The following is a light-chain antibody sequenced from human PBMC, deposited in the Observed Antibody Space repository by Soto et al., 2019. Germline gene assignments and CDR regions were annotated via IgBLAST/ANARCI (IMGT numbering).Light chain of an antibody. Sequence: DIQMTQSPPTLSASVGDRVTITCRASQSVDNWLAWYQQKPGKAPEXLIYDAFSLKSGVSSRFSGSRSGTEFALTISSRQPADSATYYCQQYDSPPPTFGQGTKVDIK. V-gene: IGKV1-5*01. CDR3: QQYDSPPPT. CDR1: QSVDNW. J-gene: IGKJ1*01. CDR2: DAF.